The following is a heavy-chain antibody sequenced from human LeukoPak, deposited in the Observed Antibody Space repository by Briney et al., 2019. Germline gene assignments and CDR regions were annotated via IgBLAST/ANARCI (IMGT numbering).Heavy chain of an antibody. CDR1: GFTVSSNY. V-gene: IGHV3-23*01. Sequence: GGSLRLSCAASGFTVSSNYMSWVRQAPGKGLEWVSAISGSGGSKYYADAVKGRFTISRDNSKNTLYLQMNSLRAEDTAVYYCAKDGRGPYTYYYDSSGQLNDYYFDYWGQGTLVTVSS. CDR2: ISGSGGSK. D-gene: IGHD3-22*01. CDR3: AKDGRGPYTYYYDSSGQLNDYYFDY. J-gene: IGHJ4*02.